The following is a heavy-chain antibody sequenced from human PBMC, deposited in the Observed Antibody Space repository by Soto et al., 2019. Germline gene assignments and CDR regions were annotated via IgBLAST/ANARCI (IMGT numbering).Heavy chain of an antibody. D-gene: IGHD2-8*01. J-gene: IGHJ1*01. CDR3: ATAYLPSVSRAETCQH. Sequence: EVQLLESGGGLVQPGGSLRLSCEASGFTFRSYAMSWVRQAPGKGLEWVSTVSGSGGNTYYADSLKGRFTISRDNSKSTCYLQMSSRRADDTAVDYWATAYLPSVSRAETCQHWGQGTLVTFSS. V-gene: IGHV3-23*01. CDR2: VSGSGGNT. CDR1: GFTFRSYA.